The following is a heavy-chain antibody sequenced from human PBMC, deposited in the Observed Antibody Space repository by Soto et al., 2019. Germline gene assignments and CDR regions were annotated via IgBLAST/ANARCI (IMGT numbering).Heavy chain of an antibody. CDR2: FDPEDGET. Sequence: ASVKVSCKVSGYTLTELSMHWVRQAPGKGLEWMGGFDPEDGETIYAQKFQGRVTMTEDTSTDTAYMELSSLRSEDTAVFYCAVVDDSTYAQDHYSYYGMDVWGQGTTVTVSS. CDR1: GYTLTELS. CDR3: AVVDDSTYAQDHYSYYGMDV. J-gene: IGHJ6*02. D-gene: IGHD3-3*01. V-gene: IGHV1-24*01.